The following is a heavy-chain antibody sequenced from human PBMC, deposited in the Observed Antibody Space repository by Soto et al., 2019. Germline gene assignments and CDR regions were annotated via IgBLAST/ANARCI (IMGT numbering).Heavy chain of an antibody. Sequence: PSETLSLTCTVSGGSISSGGYYWSWIRQHPGKGLEWIGYIYYSGSTNYNPSLKSRVTISVDTSKNQFSLKLSSVTAADTAVYYCARGRYSNYEEVGYYYYYMDVWGKGTTVTVSS. CDR2: IYYSGST. D-gene: IGHD4-4*01. CDR1: GGSISSGGYY. CDR3: ARGRYSNYEEVGYYYYYMDV. J-gene: IGHJ6*03. V-gene: IGHV4-31*02.